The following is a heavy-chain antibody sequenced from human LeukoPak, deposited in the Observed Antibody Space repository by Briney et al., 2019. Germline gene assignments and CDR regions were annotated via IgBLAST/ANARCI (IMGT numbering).Heavy chain of an antibody. CDR2: SSSNSRSI. CDR3: VLGSPFDY. D-gene: IGHD3-10*01. CDR1: GFTFSSYS. J-gene: IGHJ4*02. V-gene: IGHV3-48*02. Sequence: RGSLRLSCAASGFTFSSYSMNWVRQAPGKGLEWVSYSSSNSRSIYYADSVKGRFTISRDNANNSLSLQMNSLRDEDTAVYYCVLGSPFDYWGQGTLVTVSS.